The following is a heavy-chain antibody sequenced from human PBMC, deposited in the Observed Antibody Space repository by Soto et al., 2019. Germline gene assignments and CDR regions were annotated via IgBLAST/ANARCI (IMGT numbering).Heavy chain of an antibody. V-gene: IGHV3-30-3*01. CDR1: GFTFINYA. D-gene: IGHD4-17*01. CDR3: ARDQVKGTMTIL. Sequence: LRLSCAASGFTFINYAMHWVRQAPGKGLEWVAVISYDGSNKYYADSVKGRFTISRDNSKNTMYLQMNSLSAEDTAVYHCARDQVKGTMTILWGQGTLVTVSS. J-gene: IGHJ4*02. CDR2: ISYDGSNK.